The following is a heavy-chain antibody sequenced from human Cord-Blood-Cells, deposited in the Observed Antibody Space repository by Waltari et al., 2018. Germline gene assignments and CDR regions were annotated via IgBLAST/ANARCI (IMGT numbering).Heavy chain of an antibody. Sequence: QVQLVQSGAEVKKPGASVKVSCKASGYTFTGYYMHWVRQAPGQGLEWIGWINPNSGGTNYAQKFQGWVTMTRDTSISTAYMELSRLRSDDTAVYYCARGGVGIVGATDAFDIWGQGTMVTVSS. CDR1: GYTFTGYY. CDR3: ARGGVGIVGATDAFDI. V-gene: IGHV1-2*04. CDR2: INPNSGGT. J-gene: IGHJ3*02. D-gene: IGHD1-26*01.